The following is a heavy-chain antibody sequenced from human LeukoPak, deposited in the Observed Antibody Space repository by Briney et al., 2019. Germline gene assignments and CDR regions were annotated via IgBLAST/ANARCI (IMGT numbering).Heavy chain of an antibody. J-gene: IGHJ4*02. D-gene: IGHD5-24*01. CDR3: ARGLRWLQPIDY. CDR2: IYSGGST. Sequence: GGSLRLSCAAPGFTVSSNYMSWVRQAPGKGLEWVSVIYSGGSTYYADSVKGRFTISRDNSKNTLYLQMNSLRAEDTAVYYCARGLRWLQPIDYWGQGTLVTVSS. CDR1: GFTVSSNY. V-gene: IGHV3-53*01.